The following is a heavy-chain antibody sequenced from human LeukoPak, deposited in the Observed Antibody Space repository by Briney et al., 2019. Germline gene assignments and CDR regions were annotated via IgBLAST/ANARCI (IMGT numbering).Heavy chain of an antibody. V-gene: IGHV4-59*08. Sequence: SETLSLTCTVSGGSFEHYFWSWIRQPPGKGLEFLGYVYYTGSTEYSPSLKSRLTISADTAKNQFSLNLRSVTAADTAVYFCASHRRSHGAEYWGQGTLVTVSS. D-gene: IGHD5-18*01. CDR1: GGSFEHYF. CDR2: VYYTGST. CDR3: ASHRRSHGAEY. J-gene: IGHJ4*02.